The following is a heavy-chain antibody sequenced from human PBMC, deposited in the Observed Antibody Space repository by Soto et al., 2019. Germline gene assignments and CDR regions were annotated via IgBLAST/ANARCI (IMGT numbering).Heavy chain of an antibody. CDR1: GFTFRSYG. Sequence: GESLKISCAASGFTFRSYGMHWVRQAPGKGLEWLAVISNDGTNKYLADSVKGRLTLSRDNSRNTLFLEINNLRPEDTAVYYCGKDTLDCSGGDCPLYYYYGMDVWGQGTTVTVS. J-gene: IGHJ6*02. V-gene: IGHV3-30*18. CDR2: ISNDGTNK. D-gene: IGHD2-15*01. CDR3: GKDTLDCSGGDCPLYYYYGMDV.